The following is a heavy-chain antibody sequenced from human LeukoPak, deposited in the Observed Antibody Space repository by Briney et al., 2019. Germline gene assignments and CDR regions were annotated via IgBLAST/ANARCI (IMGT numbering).Heavy chain of an antibody. J-gene: IGHJ4*02. V-gene: IGHV3-21*01. Sequence: PGGSLRLSCAASGFTFSSYSMNWVRQAPGKGLEWVSSISSSSSYIYYADSVKGRFTISRDNAKNSLYLQMNSLRAEDTAVYYCASFNQYSSGSWDYWGQGTLVTVSS. CDR1: GFTFSSYS. CDR2: ISSSSSYI. D-gene: IGHD6-19*01. CDR3: ASFNQYSSGSWDY.